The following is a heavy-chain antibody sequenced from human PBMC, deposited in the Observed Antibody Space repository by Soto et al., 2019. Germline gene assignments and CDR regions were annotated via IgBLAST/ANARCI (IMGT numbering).Heavy chain of an antibody. Sequence: SETLSLTCTVSGGSISSSSYYWGWIRQPPGKGLEWIGSIYYSGSTYYNPSLKSRVTISVDTSKNQFSLKLSSVTAADTAVYYCARHLSDSSGWYDYYYYGMDVWVQGTTVTVSS. D-gene: IGHD6-19*01. CDR2: IYYSGST. CDR1: GGSISSSSYY. V-gene: IGHV4-39*01. CDR3: ARHLSDSSGWYDYYYYGMDV. J-gene: IGHJ6*02.